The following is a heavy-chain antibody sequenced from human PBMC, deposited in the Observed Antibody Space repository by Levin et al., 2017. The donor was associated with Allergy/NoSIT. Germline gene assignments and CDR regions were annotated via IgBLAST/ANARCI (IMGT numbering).Heavy chain of an antibody. CDR1: GFTFSSYT. Sequence: PGGSLRLSCAASGFTFSSYTMNWVRQAPGKGLEWVSTITGSGAGTYYADSVKGRFTISRDNSKNTLYLQMNSLRAEDTAVYYCAKQIPGIAVTGDWGQGTLVTVSS. CDR3: AKQIPGIAVTGD. CDR2: ITGSGAGT. V-gene: IGHV3-23*01. J-gene: IGHJ4*02. D-gene: IGHD6-19*01.